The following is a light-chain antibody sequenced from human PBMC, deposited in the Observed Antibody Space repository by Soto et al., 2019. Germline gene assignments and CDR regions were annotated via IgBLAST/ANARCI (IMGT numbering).Light chain of an antibody. CDR1: QSVSSSY. V-gene: IGKV3-20*01. J-gene: IGKJ1*01. Sequence: EIVLTQSPGTLSLSPGDRATLSCRASQSVSSSYLAWYQQKPGQAPGLLIYGASSRATGIPDRFSGSGSGTDFTLTISRLEPEDCAVYYCQQYGRSPWTFGQGTKVEVK. CDR2: GAS. CDR3: QQYGRSPWT.